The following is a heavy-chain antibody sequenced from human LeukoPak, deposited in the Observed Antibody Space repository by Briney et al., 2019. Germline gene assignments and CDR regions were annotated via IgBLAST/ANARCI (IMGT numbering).Heavy chain of an antibody. J-gene: IGHJ5*02. CDR1: GFTFSSYA. V-gene: IGHV3-23*01. CDR3: AKGLREYDFWSGYAT. Sequence: GGSLRLSCAASGFTFSSYAMMWVRQAPGKGLDWVSTISVSGGSPNYADSVKGRFTISRDDSKNTLFLQMNSLRAEDTALYYCAKGLREYDFWSGYATWGQGTLVTVSS. D-gene: IGHD3-3*01. CDR2: ISVSGGSP.